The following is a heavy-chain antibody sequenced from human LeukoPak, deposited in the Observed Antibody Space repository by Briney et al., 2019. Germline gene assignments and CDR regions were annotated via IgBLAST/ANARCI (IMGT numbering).Heavy chain of an antibody. CDR3: ARRAGITGTTFDWFDP. V-gene: IGHV4-39*07. CDR1: GCSISSSSYY. CDR2: IYYSGST. D-gene: IGHD1-7*01. J-gene: IGHJ5*02. Sequence: SETLSLTFTVSGCSISSSSYYWGWIRQPPGKGLEWIGSIYYSGSTYYNPSLKSRVTISVDTSKNQFSLKLSSVTAADTAVYYCARRAGITGTTFDWFDPWGQGTLVTVSS.